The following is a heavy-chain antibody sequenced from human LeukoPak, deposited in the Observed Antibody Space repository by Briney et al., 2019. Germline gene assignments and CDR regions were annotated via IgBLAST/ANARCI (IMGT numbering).Heavy chain of an antibody. D-gene: IGHD1-26*01. J-gene: IGHJ4*02. CDR1: GFTVTSTY. CDR3: AKDAVGATAYYFDC. V-gene: IGHV3-53*01. Sequence: GGSLRLSCAASGFTVTSTYMTWVRQAPGKGLECVSLIHSGGNTFYADSVKGRFTISRDNFKNTLYLQMNRLRAEDTAVYYCAKDAVGATAYYFDCWGQGTLVSVSS. CDR2: IHSGGNT.